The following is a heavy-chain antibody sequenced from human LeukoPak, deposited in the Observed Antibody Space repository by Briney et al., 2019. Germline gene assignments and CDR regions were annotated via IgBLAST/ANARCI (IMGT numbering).Heavy chain of an antibody. Sequence: PGGSLRLSCAASGLTFSSYGIHWVRQAPDKGLEWVAVVSSDGGTTYYADSVKGRFTISRDNSKNTLYVQMNSLRADDTAVYYCAKEGAVAGSMWFDLWGQGALVIVSS. D-gene: IGHD6-19*01. V-gene: IGHV3-30*18. J-gene: IGHJ5*02. CDR3: AKEGAVAGSMWFDL. CDR2: VSSDGGTT. CDR1: GLTFSSYG.